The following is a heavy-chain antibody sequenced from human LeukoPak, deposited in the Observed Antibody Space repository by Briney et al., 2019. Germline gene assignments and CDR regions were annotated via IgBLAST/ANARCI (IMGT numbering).Heavy chain of an antibody. D-gene: IGHD2-21*02. CDR2: ISYDGSNK. Sequence: GGSLRLSCAASGFTFSSYGMHWVRQAPGKGLEWVAVISYDGSNKYYADSLQGRFTLSRDNSKNTLFLQMNSLRAEDTAVYFCVREGASVTAKDALDLWGQGTMVTVSS. CDR3: VREGASVTAKDALDL. J-gene: IGHJ3*01. CDR1: GFTFSSYG. V-gene: IGHV3-30*03.